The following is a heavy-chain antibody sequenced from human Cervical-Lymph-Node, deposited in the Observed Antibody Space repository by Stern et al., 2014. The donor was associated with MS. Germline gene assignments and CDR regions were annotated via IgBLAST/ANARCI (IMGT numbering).Heavy chain of an antibody. CDR3: ARGVVSNRATATLHNLFDP. CDR2: IIPILGLP. D-gene: IGHD1-1*01. V-gene: IGHV1-69*09. CDR1: GGTFSSSYA. Sequence: VQLVESGAEVKKPGSSVNVSCMASGGTFSSSYAITWMRQAPRQGLEWMGRIIPILGLPYYAQKFQGRVTITADTSTNTAYMGLNSLTSEDTAVYYCARGVVSNRATATLHNLFDPWGQGTLVTVSS. J-gene: IGHJ5*02.